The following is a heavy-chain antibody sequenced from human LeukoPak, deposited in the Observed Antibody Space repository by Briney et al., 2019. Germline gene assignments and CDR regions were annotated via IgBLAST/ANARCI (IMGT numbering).Heavy chain of an antibody. CDR3: ARVEAIFGVVKRFDP. J-gene: IGHJ5*02. CDR2: IIPILSIA. CDR1: GGTFSSYT. V-gene: IGHV1-69*02. D-gene: IGHD3-3*01. Sequence: SVKVSCKASGGTFSSYTISWVRQAPGQGLEWMGRIIPILSIANYAQKFQGRVTITADKSTSTAYMELSSLRSEDTAVYYCARVEAIFGVVKRFDPWGQGTLVTVSS.